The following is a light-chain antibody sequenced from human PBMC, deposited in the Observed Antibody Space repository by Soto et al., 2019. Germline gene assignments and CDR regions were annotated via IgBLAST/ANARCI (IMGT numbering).Light chain of an antibody. CDR3: PSYGGASHLL. CDR1: SRDVGGYNY. CDR2: DVN. J-gene: IGLJ2*01. Sequence: QSALAQPPSASGSPGQSVTISCTGTSRDVGGYNYVSWYQQHPGKAPKLMIYDVNRRPSGVPDRFSASKSGNTASLPVSGLQAEDEADYYFPSYGGASHLLFGGGTKVTV. V-gene: IGLV2-8*01.